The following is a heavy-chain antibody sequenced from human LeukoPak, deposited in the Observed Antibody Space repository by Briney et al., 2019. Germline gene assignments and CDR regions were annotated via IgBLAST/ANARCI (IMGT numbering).Heavy chain of an antibody. V-gene: IGHV1-2*02. CDR1: GYTFTGYY. Sequence: ASVKVSCKASGYTFTGYYMHWVRQAPVQGLEWMGWINPNSGGTNYAQKFQGRVTMTRDTSINTAYMEVTRLISDDTAVYYCARGSSSGWYYFDHWGQGTLVTVSS. D-gene: IGHD6-19*01. CDR3: ARGSSSGWYYFDH. CDR2: INPNSGGT. J-gene: IGHJ4*02.